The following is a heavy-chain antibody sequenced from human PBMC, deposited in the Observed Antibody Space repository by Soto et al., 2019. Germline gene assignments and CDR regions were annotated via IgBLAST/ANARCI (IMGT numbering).Heavy chain of an antibody. Sequence: ASVKVSCKATGYGFTSYGISWVRQAPGEGLDWMGWISAYSGNTNDAQNLQGRVTLTTDTSTSTAYMEVRSLRPDDTAVYYCARAWSSGWTDYWGQGTLVTVSS. CDR2: ISAYSGNT. CDR1: GYGFTSYG. J-gene: IGHJ4*02. CDR3: ARAWSSGWTDY. D-gene: IGHD6-19*01. V-gene: IGHV1-18*01.